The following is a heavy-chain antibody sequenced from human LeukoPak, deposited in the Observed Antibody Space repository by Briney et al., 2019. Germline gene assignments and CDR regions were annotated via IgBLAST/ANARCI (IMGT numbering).Heavy chain of an antibody. D-gene: IGHD6-13*01. CDR3: AKRAAAGTGHFDY. J-gene: IGHJ4*02. CDR1: GGTFSSYA. Sequence: SCKASGGTFSSYAISWVRQAPGKGLEWVSAITASGGSTYYADSVKGRFTISRDNSKTTLYLQMNSLRAEDTAVYYCAKRAAAGTGHFDYWGQGTLVTVSS. V-gene: IGHV3-23*01. CDR2: ITASGGST.